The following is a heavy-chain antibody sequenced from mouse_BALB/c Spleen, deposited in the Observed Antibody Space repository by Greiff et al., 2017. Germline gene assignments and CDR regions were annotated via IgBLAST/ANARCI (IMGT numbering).Heavy chain of an antibody. J-gene: IGHJ2*01. CDR3: ARGWLGRGYYFDY. V-gene: IGHV5-6-5*01. CDR1: GFTFSSYA. CDR2: ISSGGST. D-gene: IGHD4-1*01. Sequence: EVHLVESGGGLVKPGGSLKLSCAASGFTFSSYAMSWVRQTPEKRLEWVASISSGGSTYYPDSVKGRFTISRDNARNILYLQMSSLRSEDTAMYYCARGWLGRGYYFDYWGQGTTLTVSS.